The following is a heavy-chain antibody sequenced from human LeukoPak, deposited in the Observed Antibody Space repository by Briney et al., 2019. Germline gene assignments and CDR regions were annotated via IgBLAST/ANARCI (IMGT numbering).Heavy chain of an antibody. Sequence: QPGGSLRPSCAASGFTFSTYAMHWVRQAPAKGLDWVAVISNGGRDTYYADTVKGRFTISRDNSKNTLDLQMNSLRVDDTAVYYCARGAWTPTQPINDWGQGTLVTVSS. CDR2: ISNGGRDT. CDR1: GFTFSTYA. V-gene: IGHV3-30*04. CDR3: ARGAWTPTQPIND. J-gene: IGHJ4*02. D-gene: IGHD3/OR15-3a*01.